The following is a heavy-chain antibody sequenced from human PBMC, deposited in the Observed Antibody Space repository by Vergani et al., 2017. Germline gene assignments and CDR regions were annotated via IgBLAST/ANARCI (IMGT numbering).Heavy chain of an antibody. CDR2: INPNSGGT. CDR3: ARVRASVRYFDWLGD. V-gene: IGHV1-2*02. J-gene: IGHJ4*02. CDR1: GYTFTGYY. D-gene: IGHD3-9*01. Sequence: QVQLVQSGAEVKKPGASVKVSCKASGYTFTGYYMHWVRQAPGQGLDWMGWINPNSGGTNYAQKFQGRVTMTRDTSISTAYMELSRLRSDDTAVYYCARVRASVRYFDWLGDWGQGTLVTVSS.